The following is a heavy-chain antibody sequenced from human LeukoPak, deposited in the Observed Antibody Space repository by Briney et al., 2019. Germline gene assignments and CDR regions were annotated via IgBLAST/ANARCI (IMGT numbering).Heavy chain of an antibody. J-gene: IGHJ4*02. Sequence: QSGGSLRLSCAASGFTFSSYSMNWVRQAPGKGLEWVSALSGSGGSTYYADSVKGQFTISRDNSKNTLYLQMSSLRAEDTAVYYCAKGPSDFWSGYYAAYYFDYWGQGTLVTVSS. CDR3: AKGPSDFWSGYYAAYYFDY. CDR2: LSGSGGST. CDR1: GFTFSSYS. V-gene: IGHV3-23*01. D-gene: IGHD3-3*01.